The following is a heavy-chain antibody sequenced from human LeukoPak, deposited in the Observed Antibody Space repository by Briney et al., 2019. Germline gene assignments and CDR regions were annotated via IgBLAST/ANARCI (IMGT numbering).Heavy chain of an antibody. Sequence: GASVKVSCKASGYTFTGYYMHWVRQAPGQGLEWMGWINPNSGGTNYAQKFQGRVTMTRDTSISTAYMELSRLRSDDTAVYYCAIGRYSGSYYTDSIDYWGQGTLVTVSS. CDR3: AIGRYSGSYYTDSIDY. CDR1: GYTFTGYY. D-gene: IGHD1-26*01. CDR2: INPNSGGT. J-gene: IGHJ4*02. V-gene: IGHV1-2*02.